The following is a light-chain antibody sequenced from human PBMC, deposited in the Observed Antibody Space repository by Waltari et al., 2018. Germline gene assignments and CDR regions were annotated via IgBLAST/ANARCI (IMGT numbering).Light chain of an antibody. V-gene: IGLV2-23*01. J-gene: IGLJ2*01. CDR1: SSDAGKYNL. CDR2: EGS. CDR3: FSYAGRATGV. Sequence: SALTQPASVSGSPGQSITISCTGTSSDAGKYNLVSWYQQHPGQAPKLMIYEGSQRPSGVSDRFSGSKSGNTASLTISGLQAEDEADYYCFSYAGRATGVFGGGTKLTVL.